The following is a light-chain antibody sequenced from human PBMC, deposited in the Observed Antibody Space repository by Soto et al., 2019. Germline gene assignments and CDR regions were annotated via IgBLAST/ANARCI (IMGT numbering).Light chain of an antibody. CDR3: QQYNSYPST. J-gene: IGKJ1*01. V-gene: IGKV3-15*01. CDR1: QSVGSF. CDR2: GAS. Sequence: EKVMTQSPATLSMSPGERATLSCRASQSVGSFLAWYQQKPGQAPRLLIYGASTRATGIPARFSGSGSGTDFTLTISSLQSEDFAVYYCQQYNSYPSTFGQGTKVEIK.